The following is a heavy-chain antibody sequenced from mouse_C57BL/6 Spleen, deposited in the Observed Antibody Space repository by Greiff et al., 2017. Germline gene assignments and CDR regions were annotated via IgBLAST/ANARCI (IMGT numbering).Heavy chain of an antibody. CDR3: ARSMTTVVATCPLDY. J-gene: IGHJ2*01. Sequence: VHLVESGAELARPGASVKLSCKASGYTFTSYGISWVKQRTGQGLEWIGEIYPRSGNTYYNEKFKGKATLTAVKSSSTAYMALRSLTSEDSAVYFCARSMTTVVATCPLDYWGQGTTLTVSS. V-gene: IGHV1-81*01. CDR1: GYTFTSYG. D-gene: IGHD1-1*01. CDR2: IYPRSGNT.